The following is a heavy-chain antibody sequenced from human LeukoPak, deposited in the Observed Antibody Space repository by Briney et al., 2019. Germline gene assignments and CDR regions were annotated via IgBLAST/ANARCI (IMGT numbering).Heavy chain of an antibody. CDR2: IYYSGST. D-gene: IGHD2-21*01. J-gene: IGHJ4*02. Sequence: SETLSHTCTVSGGSISSSSYYWGWIRQPPGKGLEWIGSIYYSGSTYYNPSLKSRVTISVDTSKNQFSLKLSSVTAADTAVYYCAAGSYSAANFDYWGQGTLVTVSS. CDR3: AAGSYSAANFDY. V-gene: IGHV4-39*01. CDR1: GGSISSSSYY.